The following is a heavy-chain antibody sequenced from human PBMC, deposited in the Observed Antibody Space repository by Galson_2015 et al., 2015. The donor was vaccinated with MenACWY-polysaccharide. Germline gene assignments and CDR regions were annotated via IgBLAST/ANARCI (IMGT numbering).Heavy chain of an antibody. CDR2: ISAYNGNT. J-gene: IGHJ4*02. V-gene: IGHV1-18*01. Sequence: ASGYTFTNYGITWVRQAPGQGLEWMGWISAYNGNTNYAQKLQGRVTMTTDASARTAYMELRRLRSDDTAVYYCARGVSHVDYWGQGTLVTVSS. CDR3: ARGVSHVDY. CDR1: GYTFTNYG.